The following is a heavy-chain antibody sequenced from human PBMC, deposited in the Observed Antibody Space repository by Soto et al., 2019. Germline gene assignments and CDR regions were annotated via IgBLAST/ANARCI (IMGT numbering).Heavy chain of an antibody. CDR1: GYTFPNYG. CDR3: ARGQTSGWYRGVLDF. J-gene: IGHJ4*02. Sequence: ASVKVSCKASGYTFPNYGINWVRQARGQGLEWMGWITGYNGDTNYAQKFQGRLTMTTDISSRTAYMELRNLRSDDTDVYYCARGQTSGWYRGVLDFWGQGTLVTVSS. D-gene: IGHD6-19*01. CDR2: ITGYNGDT. V-gene: IGHV1-18*04.